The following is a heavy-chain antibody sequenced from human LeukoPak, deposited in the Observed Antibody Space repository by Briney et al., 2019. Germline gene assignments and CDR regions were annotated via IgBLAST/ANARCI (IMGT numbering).Heavy chain of an antibody. CDR1: GFTVSSNY. Sequence: GGSLRLSCAASGFTVSSNYMSWVRQAPGEGLEWVSVIYSGGSTYYADSVKGRFTISRDNSKNTLYLQMNSLRAEDTAVYYSARDRCSGGSCYSVGDFQHWGQGTLVTVSS. D-gene: IGHD2-15*01. CDR2: IYSGGST. J-gene: IGHJ1*01. CDR3: ARDRCSGGSCYSVGDFQH. V-gene: IGHV3-53*01.